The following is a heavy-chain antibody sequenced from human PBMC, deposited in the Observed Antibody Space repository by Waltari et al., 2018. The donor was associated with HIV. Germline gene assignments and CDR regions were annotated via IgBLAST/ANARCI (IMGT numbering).Heavy chain of an antibody. Sequence: DVQLVDSGGGLVQPGCSLRLSCSGSGIALDDYALPCVRQRPVKGLAWVSAISYNSGRAEYADFVRGRLPVSRDNSKNSVYLQMGSLRTEDTDFYFCAKDHGGYRRRDDTYFDVWGRGTKVTVSS. CDR1: GIALDDYA. D-gene: IGHD3-22*01. CDR2: ISYNSGRA. J-gene: IGHJ3*01. CDR3: AKDHGGYRRRDDTYFDV. V-gene: IGHV3-9*01.